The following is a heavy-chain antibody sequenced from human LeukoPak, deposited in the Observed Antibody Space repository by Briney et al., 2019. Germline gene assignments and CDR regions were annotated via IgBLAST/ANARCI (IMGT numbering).Heavy chain of an antibody. J-gene: IGHJ6*03. CDR1: GFTFSSYG. CDR2: IRYDGSNK. D-gene: IGHD3-3*01. CDR3: ARDPTPYDFWSGNYMDV. V-gene: IGHV3-30*02. Sequence: PGGSLRLSCAASGFTFSSYGMHWVRQAPGKGLEWVAFIRYDGSNKYYADSVKGRFTISRDNAKNSLYLQMNSLRAEDTALYYCARDPTPYDFWSGNYMDVWGKGTTVTVSS.